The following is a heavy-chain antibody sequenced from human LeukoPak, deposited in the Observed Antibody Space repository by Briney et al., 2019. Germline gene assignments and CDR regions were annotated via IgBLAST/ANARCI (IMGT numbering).Heavy chain of an antibody. J-gene: IGHJ5*02. CDR3: VRDTSIAARPSWFDP. D-gene: IGHD6-6*01. CDR1: GFTFRSYW. CDR2: INSDGSNT. Sequence: GGSLRLSCAASGFTFRSYWTQWVRQDPGKGLVCVSRINSDGSNTTYADSVKGRFTVSRDNAKNTLYLQMNSLRVEDTAVYYCVRDTSIAARPSWFDPWGQGTLVIVS. V-gene: IGHV3-74*01.